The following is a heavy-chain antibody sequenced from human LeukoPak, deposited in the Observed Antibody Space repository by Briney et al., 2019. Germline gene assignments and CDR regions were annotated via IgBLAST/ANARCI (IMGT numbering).Heavy chain of an antibody. V-gene: IGHV3-43*02. CDR1: GFTFDDYA. J-gene: IGHJ6*03. CDR2: ISGDGGST. Sequence: GGSLRLSCAASGFTFDDYAMHWVRQAPGKGLEWVSLISGDGGSTYHADSVKGRFTISRDNSKNSLYLRMNSLRTEDTALYYCAKDNYDFWSPRYYHYYMDVWGKGTTVTVSS. D-gene: IGHD3-3*01. CDR3: AKDNYDFWSPRYYHYYMDV.